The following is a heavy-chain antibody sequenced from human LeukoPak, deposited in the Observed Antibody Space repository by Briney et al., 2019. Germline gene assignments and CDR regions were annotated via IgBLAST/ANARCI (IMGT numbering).Heavy chain of an antibody. J-gene: IGHJ4*02. V-gene: IGHV3-30*18. Sequence: PGGSLRLSCAASGFTFSSYGMHWVRQAPGKGLEWVAVISYDGSNKYYADSVKGRFTISRDNSKNTLYLQMNSLRAEDTAVYYCAKDYDILTAGGPLHWGQGTLVTVSS. D-gene: IGHD3-9*01. CDR2: ISYDGSNK. CDR3: AKDYDILTAGGPLH. CDR1: GFTFSSYG.